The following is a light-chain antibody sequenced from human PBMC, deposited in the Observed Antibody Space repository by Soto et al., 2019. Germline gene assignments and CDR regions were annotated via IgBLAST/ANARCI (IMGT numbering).Light chain of an antibody. Sequence: EIVLTQSPGTLSLSPGDSATLSCRASQSVSSYLAWYQQKPGQAPRLLIYDASNRATGIPARFSGSGSGTDFTLTISSLESEDFAVCYCQQRSNFITFGQGTRLEIK. CDR2: DAS. CDR1: QSVSSY. CDR3: QQRSNFIT. J-gene: IGKJ5*01. V-gene: IGKV3-11*01.